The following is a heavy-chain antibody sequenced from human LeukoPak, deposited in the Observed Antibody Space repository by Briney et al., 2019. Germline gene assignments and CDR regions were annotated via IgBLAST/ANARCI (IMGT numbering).Heavy chain of an antibody. J-gene: IGHJ3*02. Sequence: PSETLSLTCTVSGGSISGYYWSWIRQPPGKGLEWIGYIYSGGGTNYNPSLNSRVTISVDTSKNHFSLKLSSVTAADTAVYYCARHVARGAAFDIWGQGTMVTVSS. CDR3: ARHVARGAAFDI. CDR2: IYSGGGT. CDR1: GGSISGYY. D-gene: IGHD3-10*01. V-gene: IGHV4-59*08.